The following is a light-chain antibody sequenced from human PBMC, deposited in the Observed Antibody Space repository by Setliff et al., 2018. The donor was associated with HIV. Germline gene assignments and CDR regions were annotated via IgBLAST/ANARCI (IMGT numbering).Light chain of an antibody. J-gene: IGLJ1*01. CDR1: SSDVGGYNY. CDR2: EVS. Sequence: QSALTQPPSASGSPGQSVTISCTGTSSDVGGYNYVSWYQQHPGKAPKLMIYEVSNRPSGVSNRFSGSKSGNTASLTISGLQAEDEADYYCSSYTSNSTLYVFGTGTKVTVL. V-gene: IGLV2-14*01. CDR3: SSYTSNSTLYV.